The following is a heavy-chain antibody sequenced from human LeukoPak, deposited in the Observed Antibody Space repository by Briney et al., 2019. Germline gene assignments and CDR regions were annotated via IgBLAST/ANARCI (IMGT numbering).Heavy chain of an antibody. V-gene: IGHV4-59*01. Sequence: KASETLSLTCTVSGGSISSYYWSWIRQPPGKGLEWIGYIYYSGSTNYNPSLKSRVTISVDTSKNQFSLKLSSVTAADTAVYYCAGGGNRKSHGHHLDYLGQGTLVTVSS. D-gene: IGHD1-14*01. J-gene: IGHJ4*02. CDR2: IYYSGST. CDR1: GGSISSYY. CDR3: AGGGNRKSHGHHLDY.